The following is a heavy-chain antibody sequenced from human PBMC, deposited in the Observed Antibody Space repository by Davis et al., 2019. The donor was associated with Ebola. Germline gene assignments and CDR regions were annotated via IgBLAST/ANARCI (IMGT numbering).Heavy chain of an antibody. Sequence: GGSLRLSCAASGLTFDDYAMHWVRQAPGKGLEWVSGISWNSGSIGYADSVKGRFTISRDNAKNSLCLKMNSLRAEDTALYYCAKGYCSSTSCYGYYYGMDVWGQGTTVTVSS. V-gene: IGHV3-9*01. CDR2: ISWNSGSI. J-gene: IGHJ6*02. D-gene: IGHD2-2*01. CDR1: GLTFDDYA. CDR3: AKGYCSSTSCYGYYYGMDV.